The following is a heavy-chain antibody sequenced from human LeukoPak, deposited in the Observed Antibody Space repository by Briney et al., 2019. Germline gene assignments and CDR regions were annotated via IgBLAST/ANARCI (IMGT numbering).Heavy chain of an antibody. CDR2: IYYSGST. V-gene: IGHV4-39*07. D-gene: IGHD3-10*01. J-gene: IGHJ6*02. Sequence: SETLSLTCTVSGGSISSGSYYWSWIRQPPGKGLEWIGSIYYSGSTYYNPSLKSRVTISVDTSKNQFSLKLSSVTAADTAVYYCARVRYGSGSYRYGMDVWGQGTTVTVSS. CDR3: ARVRYGSGSYRYGMDV. CDR1: GGSISSGSYY.